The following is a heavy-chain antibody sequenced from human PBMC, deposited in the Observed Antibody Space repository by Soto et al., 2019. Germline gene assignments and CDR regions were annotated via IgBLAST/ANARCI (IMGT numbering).Heavy chain of an antibody. V-gene: IGHV3-33*01. D-gene: IGHD6-13*01. CDR2: IWYDGSNK. CDR1: GFTFSSYG. CDR3: ATVLAAAGPTDFDY. J-gene: IGHJ4*02. Sequence: GGSLRLSCAASGFTFSSYGMHWVRQAPGKGLEWVAVIWYDGSNKYYADSVKGRFTISRVNSKNTLYLQMNSLRAEDTAVYYCATVLAAAGPTDFDYWGQGTLVTVSS.